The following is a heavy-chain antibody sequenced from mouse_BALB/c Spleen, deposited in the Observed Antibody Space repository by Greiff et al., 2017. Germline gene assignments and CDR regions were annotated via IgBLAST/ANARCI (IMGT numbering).Heavy chain of an antibody. J-gene: IGHJ1*01. CDR3: ARDGYGYFDV. CDR1: GFSLTSYG. CDR2: IWAGGST. V-gene: IGHV2-9*02. Sequence: QVHVKQSGPGLVAPSQSLSITCTVSGFSLTSYGVHWVRQPPGKGLEWLGVIWAGGSTNYNSALMSRLSISKDNSKSQVFLKMNSLQTDDTAMYYCARDGYGYFDVWGAGTTVTVSS.